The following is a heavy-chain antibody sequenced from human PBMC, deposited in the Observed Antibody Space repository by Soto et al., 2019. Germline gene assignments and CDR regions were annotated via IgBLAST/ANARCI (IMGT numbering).Heavy chain of an antibody. V-gene: IGHV1-69*13. CDR1: GGTFSSYA. Sequence: SVKFSCQASGGTFSSYAISWVRQARGQGLEWMGGIIPIFGTANYAQKFQGRVTITADESTSTAYMELSSLRSDDTAVYYCARDFPSRYRNIVVVPAASAFYPWGQGTLVTVSS. D-gene: IGHD2-2*01. J-gene: IGHJ5*02. CDR3: ARDFPSRYRNIVVVPAASAFYP. CDR2: IIPIFGTA.